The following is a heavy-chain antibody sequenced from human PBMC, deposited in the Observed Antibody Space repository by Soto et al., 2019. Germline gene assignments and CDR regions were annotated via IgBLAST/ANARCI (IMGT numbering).Heavy chain of an antibody. CDR1: GYTFTGYY. Sequence: QVQLVQSGAEVKKPGASVKVSCKASGYTFTGYYMHWVRQAPGQGLEWMGWINPNSGGTNYAQKFQGRVTMTRDTSISTAYMELSRLRSDDTAVYYCARERIATAGTWTLYGMDVWGQGTTVTVS. CDR3: ARERIATAGTWTLYGMDV. V-gene: IGHV1-2*02. D-gene: IGHD6-13*01. CDR2: INPNSGGT. J-gene: IGHJ6*02.